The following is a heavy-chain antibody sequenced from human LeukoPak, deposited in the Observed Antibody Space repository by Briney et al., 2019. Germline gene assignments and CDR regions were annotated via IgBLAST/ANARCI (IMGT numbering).Heavy chain of an antibody. CDR2: ISYDGDNK. D-gene: IGHD3-10*01. V-gene: IGHV3-30-3*01. CDR3: ARGEILLWFGELTL. CDR1: GFTFSSYA. J-gene: IGHJ4*02. Sequence: GGSLRLSCAASGFTFSSYAMSWVRQAPGKGLEWVAVISYDGDNKYYADSVKGRFTISRDNSKNTLYLQMSSLRAEDTAVYYCARGEILLWFGELTLWGQGTLVTVSS.